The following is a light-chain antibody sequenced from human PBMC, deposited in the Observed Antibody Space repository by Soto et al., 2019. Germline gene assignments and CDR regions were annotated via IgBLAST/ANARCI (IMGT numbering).Light chain of an antibody. V-gene: IGKV3-15*01. J-gene: IGKJ1*01. Sequence: EIVMTQSPATLSVSPGERASLSCRASQSVNRNLAWYQQKPGQAPRLLIFGPSTRATGVPGRFSGSGSGTEFTLTISSLQSEDFAVYYCHQYNNWPPWTFGPGTKVDIK. CDR2: GPS. CDR3: HQYNNWPPWT. CDR1: QSVNRN.